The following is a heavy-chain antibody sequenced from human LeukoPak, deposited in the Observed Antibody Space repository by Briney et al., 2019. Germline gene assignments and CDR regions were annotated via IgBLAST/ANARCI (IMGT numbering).Heavy chain of an antibody. Sequence: SGTLSLTCAVYGGSFSGYYWSWIRQPPGKGLEWIGEINHSGSTNYNPSLKSRVTISVDTSKNQFSLKLSSVTATDTAVYYCARGRRATVTTSFYYMDVWGKGTTVTVSS. D-gene: IGHD4-17*01. CDR2: INHSGST. CDR1: GGSFSGYY. J-gene: IGHJ6*03. V-gene: IGHV4-34*01. CDR3: ARGRRATVTTSFYYMDV.